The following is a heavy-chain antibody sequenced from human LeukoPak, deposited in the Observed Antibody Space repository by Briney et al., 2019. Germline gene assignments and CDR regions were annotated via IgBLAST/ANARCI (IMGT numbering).Heavy chain of an antibody. CDR2: INHSGST. V-gene: IGHV4-34*01. CDR1: GGSFSGYY. CDR3: ARGGFDSSSWYDY. Sequence: PSATLSLTCAVYGGSFSGYYWSWIRQTPGKGLEWIGEINHSGSTNYNPSLKSRVTISVDTSKNQFSLKLSSVTAADTALYYCARGGFDSSSWYDYWGQGTLVTVSS. D-gene: IGHD6-13*01. J-gene: IGHJ4*02.